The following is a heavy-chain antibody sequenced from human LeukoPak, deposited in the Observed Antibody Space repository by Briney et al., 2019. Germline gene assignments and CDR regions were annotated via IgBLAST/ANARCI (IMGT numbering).Heavy chain of an antibody. J-gene: IGHJ4*02. CDR1: GYSISSGYY. CDR2: IYHSGST. CDR3: TSSAAVTYFDY. Sequence: SETLSLTCTVSGYSISSGYYWGWIRQPPGKGLEWIGSIYHSGSTYYNPSLKSRVTISVDTSKNQFSPKLSSVTAADTAVYYCTSSAAVTYFDYWGQGTLVTVSS. D-gene: IGHD2-2*01. V-gene: IGHV4-38-2*02.